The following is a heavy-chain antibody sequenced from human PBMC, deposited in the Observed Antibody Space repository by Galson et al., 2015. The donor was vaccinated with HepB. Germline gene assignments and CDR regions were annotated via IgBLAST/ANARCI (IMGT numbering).Heavy chain of an antibody. D-gene: IGHD3-10*01. Sequence: TLSLTCTVSGGSISSGGYYWSWIRQHPGKGLEWIGYIYYSGSTYYNPSLKSRVTISVDTSKNQFSLKLSSVTAADTAVYYCARERPGFGELPSLYYYYMDVWGKGTTVTVSS. V-gene: IGHV4-31*03. CDR1: GGSISSGGYY. CDR3: ARERPGFGELPSLYYYYMDV. CDR2: IYYSGST. J-gene: IGHJ6*03.